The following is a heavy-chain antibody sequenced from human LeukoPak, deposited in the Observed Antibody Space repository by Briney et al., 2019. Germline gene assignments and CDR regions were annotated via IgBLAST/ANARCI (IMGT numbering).Heavy chain of an antibody. D-gene: IGHD3-3*01. CDR2: IYYSGST. Sequence: PSETLSLTCTVSGGSISSSSYYWGWIRQPPGKGLEWIGSIYYSGSTYYNPSLKSRVTISVDTSKNQFSLKLSSVTAADTAVYYCANLSDDFWSGRPLLSYWGQGTLVTVSS. V-gene: IGHV4-39*01. CDR1: GGSISSSSYY. J-gene: IGHJ4*02. CDR3: ANLSDDFWSGRPLLSY.